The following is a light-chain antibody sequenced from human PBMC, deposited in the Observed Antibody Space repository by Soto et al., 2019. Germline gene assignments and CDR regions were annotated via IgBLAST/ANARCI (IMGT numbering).Light chain of an antibody. CDR2: DAS. V-gene: IGKV3-11*01. J-gene: IGKJ1*01. CDR1: QSVSSY. Sequence: EIELTQSPATLSLSPGERATLSCRASQSVSSYLAWYQQKPGQAPRLLIYDASNRATGIPARFSGSGSGTDFTLTISSLEPEDFAVYYCQQRSNWPGTFGQGTKVDIK. CDR3: QQRSNWPGT.